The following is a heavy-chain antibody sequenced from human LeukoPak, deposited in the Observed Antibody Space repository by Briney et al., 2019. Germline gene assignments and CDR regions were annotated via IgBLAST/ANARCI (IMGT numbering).Heavy chain of an antibody. D-gene: IGHD3-3*01. V-gene: IGHV4-59*01. CDR2: IYYSGST. CDR3: ARGMYYDFWSGYYTHNWFDP. CDR1: GGSISSYY. J-gene: IGHJ5*02. Sequence: SETLSLTCTVSGGSISSYYWSWIRQPPGKGLEWIGYIYYSGSTNYNPSFKSRVTISVDTSKNQFSLKLSSVTAADTAVYYCARGMYYDFWSGYYTHNWFDPWGQGTLVTVSS.